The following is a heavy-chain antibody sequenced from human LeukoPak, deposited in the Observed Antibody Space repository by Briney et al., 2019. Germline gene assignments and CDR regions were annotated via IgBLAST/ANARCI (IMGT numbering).Heavy chain of an antibody. CDR2: IYHSGST. D-gene: IGHD3-3*01. CDR1: GGSISSSNW. Sequence: SGTLSLTCAVSGGSISSSNWWSWVRQPPGKGLEWIGEIYHSGSTNYNPSLKSRVTISVDKSKNQFSLKLSSVTAADTAVYYCARGEEITIFGVVTSAGMDVWGQGTTVTVSS. J-gene: IGHJ6*02. CDR3: ARGEEITIFGVVTSAGMDV. V-gene: IGHV4-4*02.